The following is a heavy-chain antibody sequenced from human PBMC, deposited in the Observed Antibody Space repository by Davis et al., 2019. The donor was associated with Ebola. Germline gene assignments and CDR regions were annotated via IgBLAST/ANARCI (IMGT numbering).Heavy chain of an antibody. Sequence: AASVKVSCKGSGYSFSDYYIHWVQGAPGKGLEWVGLVDPKGGKTVYAEKFQDRVTIAADRSTDTVYMELSSLRFEDTAVYYCTTHDILTAYVPYAMDVWGQGTTVTVS. J-gene: IGHJ6*02. V-gene: IGHV1-69-2*01. CDR1: GYSFSDYY. CDR2: VDPKGGKT. CDR3: TTHDILTAYVPYAMDV. D-gene: IGHD3-9*01.